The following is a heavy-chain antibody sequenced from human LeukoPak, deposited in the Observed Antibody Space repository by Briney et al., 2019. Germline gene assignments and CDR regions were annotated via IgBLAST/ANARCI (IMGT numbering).Heavy chain of an antibody. CDR1: GFTFTGYY. Sequence: ASVKVSCKASGFTFTGYYMHWVRQAPGQGLEWMGRINPNRGGTNYAQKFQGRVTMTRDTSISTAYMELSRLRSDDTALYYCARDQGGSYSVDYWGQGTLVTVSS. CDR3: ARDQGGSYSVDY. D-gene: IGHD3-10*01. J-gene: IGHJ4*02. CDR2: INPNRGGT. V-gene: IGHV1-2*06.